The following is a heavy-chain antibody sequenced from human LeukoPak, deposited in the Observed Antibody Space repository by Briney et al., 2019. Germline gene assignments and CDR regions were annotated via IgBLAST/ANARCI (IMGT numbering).Heavy chain of an antibody. CDR1: GFTFSDHY. Sequence: GGSLRLSCAASGFTFSDHYMTWIRQGPGKGLEWVSYISHTGTTIYYADSVKGRFTLSRDNARNSLYLQMNSLRAEDTAVYYCARGHWGLDSWGQGTLVTVSS. CDR3: ARGHWGLDS. D-gene: IGHD7-27*01. V-gene: IGHV3-11*04. CDR2: ISHTGTTI. J-gene: IGHJ4*02.